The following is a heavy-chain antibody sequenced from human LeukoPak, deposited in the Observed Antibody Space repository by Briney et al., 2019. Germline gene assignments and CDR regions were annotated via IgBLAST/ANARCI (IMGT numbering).Heavy chain of an antibody. CDR1: GFTFSSYA. D-gene: IGHD6-13*01. CDR3: AKALNSSSWYGHPLYYFDY. Sequence: GGSLRLSCAASGFTFSSYAMSWVRQAPGKGLEWVSAISGSGGSTYYADSVKGRFTISRDNSKNTLYLQMNSLRAEDTAVYYCAKALNSSSWYGHPLYYFDYWGQGTLVTVSS. V-gene: IGHV3-23*01. CDR2: ISGSGGST. J-gene: IGHJ4*02.